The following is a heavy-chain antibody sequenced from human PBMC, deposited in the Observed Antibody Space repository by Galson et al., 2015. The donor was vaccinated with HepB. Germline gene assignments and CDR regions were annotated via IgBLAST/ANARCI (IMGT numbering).Heavy chain of an antibody. CDR1: GFSLPTSGVR. CDR3: ARIRVGGDAFDM. Sequence: PALVNPTQTLTLTCPFSGFSLPTSGVRVGWIRQPPGKALEWVARLAWDAEKFYPPSLKTRLTISKDTSKIQVVLKMTNMDPVDTATYYCARIRVGGDAFDMGGQGTRVTVPS. D-gene: IGHD3-10*01. CDR2: LAWDAEK. V-gene: IGHV2-70*04. J-gene: IGHJ3*02.